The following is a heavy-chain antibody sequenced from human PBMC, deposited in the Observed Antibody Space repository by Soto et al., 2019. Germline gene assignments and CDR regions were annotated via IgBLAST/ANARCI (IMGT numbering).Heavy chain of an antibody. V-gene: IGHV4-39*01. CDR1: GGSISSSSYY. D-gene: IGHD2-2*01. Sequence: SETLSLTCTVSGGSISSSSYYWGWIRQPPGKGLEWIGSIYYSGSTYYNPSLKSRVTISVDTSKNQFSLKLSSVTAADTAVYYCARRPRVPAAISYYYYMDVWGKGTTVTVS. J-gene: IGHJ6*03. CDR3: ARRPRVPAAISYYYYMDV. CDR2: IYYSGST.